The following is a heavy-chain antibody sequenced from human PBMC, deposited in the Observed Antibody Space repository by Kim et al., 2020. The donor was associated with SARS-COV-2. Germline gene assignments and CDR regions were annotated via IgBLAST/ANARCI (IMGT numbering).Heavy chain of an antibody. J-gene: IGHJ6*02. Sequence: YAGYVKGRFTISRDNAKNSLYLQMNSLRAEDTAVYYWARAATKYYYGMDVWGQGTTVTVSS. CDR3: ARAATKYYYGMDV. D-gene: IGHD5-12*01. V-gene: IGHV3-11*04.